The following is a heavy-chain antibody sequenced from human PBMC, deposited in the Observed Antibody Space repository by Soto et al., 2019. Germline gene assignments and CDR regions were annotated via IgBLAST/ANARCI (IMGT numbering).Heavy chain of an antibody. V-gene: IGHV4-30-4*01. CDR2: VFYSGAT. CDR3: ARAGFSYGHLLF. D-gene: IGHD3-10*01. J-gene: IGHJ4*02. Sequence: SETLSLTCNVSGGPIKTGNYYWNWIRQPPGKGLEWIGYVFYSGATNYSPSLKSRAAISMDTSKNQFSLSLTSVTAADTAVYYCARAGFSYGHLLFWGQGIRVTVSS. CDR1: GGPIKTGNYY.